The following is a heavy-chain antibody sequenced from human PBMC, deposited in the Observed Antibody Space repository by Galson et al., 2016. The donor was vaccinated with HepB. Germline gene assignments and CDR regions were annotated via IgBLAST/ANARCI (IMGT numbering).Heavy chain of an antibody. V-gene: IGHV3-21*01. D-gene: IGHD1-7*01. J-gene: IGHJ4*02. Sequence: SLRLSCAASGFTFTRYTMNWVRQSPGKGLEWVSSISGGSSYIDYADSVKGRFTISRDNAKNSLYLQMNSLRGEDTAIYFCARKRAYSGNCKGAFDSWGPGTLVTVSS. CDR2: ISGGSSYI. CDR3: ARKRAYSGNCKGAFDS. CDR1: GFTFTRYT.